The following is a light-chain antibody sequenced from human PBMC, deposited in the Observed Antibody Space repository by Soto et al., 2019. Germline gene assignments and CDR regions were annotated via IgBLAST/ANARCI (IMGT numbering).Light chain of an antibody. CDR2: GAS. J-gene: IGKJ3*01. CDR3: QQYDNLPFT. V-gene: IGKV1-33*01. CDR1: QDISNY. Sequence: DIQMTQSPSSLSASVGDRVTITCQASQDISNYLNWYQHKPGKAPKLLISGASNLETGVPSRFSGSGSGTDFTFTITSLQPEDIATYYCQQYDNLPFTFGPGTKVDIK.